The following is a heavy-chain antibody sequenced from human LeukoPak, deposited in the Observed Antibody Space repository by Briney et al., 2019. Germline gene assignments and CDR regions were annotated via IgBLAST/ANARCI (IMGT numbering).Heavy chain of an antibody. CDR3: ARTYGSSGLGYFDL. CDR2: IYYSGST. D-gene: IGHD6-13*01. V-gene: IGHV4-59*01. J-gene: IGHJ2*01. Sequence: SETLSLTCTVSGGSISSYYWSWIRQPPGKGLEWIGCIYYSGSTNYSPSLKSRLTISVDTSKNQFSLKLSSVTAADTAVYYCARTYGSSGLGYFDLWGRGTLVTVSS. CDR1: GGSISSYY.